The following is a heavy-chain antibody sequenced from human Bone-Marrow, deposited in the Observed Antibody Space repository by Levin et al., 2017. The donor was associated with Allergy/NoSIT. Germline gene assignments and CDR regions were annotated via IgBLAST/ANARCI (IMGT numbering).Heavy chain of an antibody. CDR3: ARDRDFYHGSGSRDNGLDV. CDR2: IYYHGAL. J-gene: IGHJ6*02. V-gene: IGHV4-59*12. CDR1: GDSLRSYY. Sequence: ASETLSLTCVVPGDSLRSYYWNWLRQAPGKGLEWIGHIYYHGALEYNPSFGGRVTISVDSPKKKIILNLKSVTAADTAVYYCARDRDFYHGSGSRDNGLDVWGQGTTVTVSS. D-gene: IGHD3-10*01.